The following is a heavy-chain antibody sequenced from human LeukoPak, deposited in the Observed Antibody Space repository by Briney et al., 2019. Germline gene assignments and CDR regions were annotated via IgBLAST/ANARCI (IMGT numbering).Heavy chain of an antibody. V-gene: IGHV4-34*01. Sequence: PSETLSLTCAVYGGSFSGYYWSWIRQPPGKGLEWIGEINHSGSTNYNPSLKSRVTISVDTSKNQFSLKLSSVSAADTAVYYCAITIAAYDYWGQGTLVTVSS. D-gene: IGHD6-6*01. CDR1: GGSFSGYY. J-gene: IGHJ4*02. CDR2: INHSGST. CDR3: AITIAAYDY.